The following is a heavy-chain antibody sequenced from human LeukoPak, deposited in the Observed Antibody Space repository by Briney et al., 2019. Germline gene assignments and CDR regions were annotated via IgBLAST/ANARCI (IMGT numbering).Heavy chain of an antibody. Sequence: QSGGSLRLSCAASGFTFSSYSMSWVRQAPGKGLEWVSAISGSGGSTYYADSGKGRFTISRDNSKNTLYLQMNSLRAEDTAVYYCAKDVPYGSGSYYSGWSDAFDIWGQGTMVTVSS. CDR1: GFTFSSYS. J-gene: IGHJ3*02. D-gene: IGHD3-10*01. CDR2: ISGSGGST. CDR3: AKDVPYGSGSYYSGWSDAFDI. V-gene: IGHV3-23*01.